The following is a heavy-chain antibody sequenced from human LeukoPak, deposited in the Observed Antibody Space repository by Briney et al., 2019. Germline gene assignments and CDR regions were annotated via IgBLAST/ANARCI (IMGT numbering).Heavy chain of an antibody. V-gene: IGHV4-4*07. J-gene: IGHJ6*03. CDR2: IYTSGST. D-gene: IGHD2-2*01. CDR1: GGSISSYY. Sequence: SETLSLTCTVSGGSISSYYWSWIRQPAGKGLEWIGRIYTSGSTNYNPSLKSRVTMSVDTSKNQFSLKLSSVTAADTAVYYCARASGIVVVPAASRYYYYYMDVWGKGTTVTVSS. CDR3: ARASGIVVVPAASRYYYYYMDV.